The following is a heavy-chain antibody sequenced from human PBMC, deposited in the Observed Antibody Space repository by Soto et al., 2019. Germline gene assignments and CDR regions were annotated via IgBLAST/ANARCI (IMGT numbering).Heavy chain of an antibody. Sequence: GASVKVSCKASGGTFSSYAISWVRQAPGHGLEWMGGIIPIFGTANYAQKFQGRVTITADESTSTAYMELSSLRSEDTAVYYCAHRSRCISTSCYRFTWFDPWGQGTLVTVSS. V-gene: IGHV1-69*13. CDR3: AHRSRCISTSCYRFTWFDP. CDR1: GGTFSSYA. J-gene: IGHJ5*02. D-gene: IGHD2-2*01. CDR2: IIPIFGTA.